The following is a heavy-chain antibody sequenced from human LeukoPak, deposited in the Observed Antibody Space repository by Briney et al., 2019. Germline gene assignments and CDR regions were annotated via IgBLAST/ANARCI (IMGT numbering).Heavy chain of an antibody. CDR3: ARDISGSYR. J-gene: IGHJ5*02. V-gene: IGHV4-39*07. CDR2: IYYSGST. Sequence: SETLSLTCTVSGGSISSSSYYWGWIRQPPGKGLEWTGSIYYSGSTYYNPSLKSRVTISVDTSKNQFSLKLSSVTAADTAVYYCARDISGSYRWGQGTLVTVSS. D-gene: IGHD1-26*01. CDR1: GGSISSSSYY.